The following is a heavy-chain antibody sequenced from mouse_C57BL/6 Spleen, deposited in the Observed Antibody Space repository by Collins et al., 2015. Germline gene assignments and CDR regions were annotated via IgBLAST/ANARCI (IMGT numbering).Heavy chain of an antibody. CDR2: IWSGGST. V-gene: IGHV2-2*02. Sequence: QVQLKQSGPGLVQPSQSLSITCTVSGFSLTSYGVHWVRQSPGKGLEWLGVIWSGGSTDYNAAFISRLSISKDNSKSQVFFKMNSLQANDTAIYYCARNLDNPEVGKGFAYWGQGTLVTVSA. CDR1: GFSLTSYG. J-gene: IGHJ3*01. CDR3: ARNLDNPEVGKGFAY. D-gene: IGHD1-1*02.